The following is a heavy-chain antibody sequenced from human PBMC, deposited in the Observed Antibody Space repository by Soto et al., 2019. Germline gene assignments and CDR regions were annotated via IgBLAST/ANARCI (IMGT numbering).Heavy chain of an antibody. Sequence: EVQLLESGGGLEQPGGSLRLSCAASGFTFNSYTLGWVRQAPGKGLEWVSVISYDGGTTYYADSVKGRFTISRDNSKNMLYLQLNSLRAEDTALYYCTKFRRPERSAFGIWCQGTLVTVSS. J-gene: IGHJ3*02. CDR1: GFTFNSYT. CDR3: TKFRRPERSAFGI. V-gene: IGHV3-23*01. CDR2: ISYDGGTT. D-gene: IGHD1-1*01.